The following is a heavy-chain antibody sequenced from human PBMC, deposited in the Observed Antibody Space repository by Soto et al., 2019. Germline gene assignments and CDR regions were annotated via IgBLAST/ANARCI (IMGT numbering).Heavy chain of an antibody. V-gene: IGHV3-30*18. J-gene: IGHJ4*02. CDR1: GFTFSSYG. CDR2: ISYDGSNK. Sequence: SLKISCAASGFTFSSYGMHWVRQAPGKGLEWVAVISYDGSNKYYADSVKGRFTISRDNSKNTLYLQMNSLRAEDTAVYYCAKGAVLRYFDWLLQLDYWGQGTLVTV. CDR3: AKGAVLRYFDWLLQLDY. D-gene: IGHD3-9*01.